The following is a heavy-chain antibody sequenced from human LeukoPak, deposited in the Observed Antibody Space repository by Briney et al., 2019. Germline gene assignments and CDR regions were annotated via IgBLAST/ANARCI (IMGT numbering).Heavy chain of an antibody. CDR3: ARVGLRYFDWLWPSFDY. Sequence: GASVKVSCKASGYTFTSYGISWVRQAPGQGLEWMGWISAYNGNTNYAQKLQGRVTMTTDTSTSTAYMELRSLRSDDTAVYYCARVGLRYFDWLWPSFDYWGQGTLVTVSS. CDR2: ISAYNGNT. D-gene: IGHD3-9*01. J-gene: IGHJ4*02. V-gene: IGHV1-18*04. CDR1: GYTFTSYG.